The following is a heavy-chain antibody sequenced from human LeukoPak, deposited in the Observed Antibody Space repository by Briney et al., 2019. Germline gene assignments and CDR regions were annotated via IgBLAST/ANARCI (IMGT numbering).Heavy chain of an antibody. V-gene: IGHV3-23*01. D-gene: IGHD5-24*01. J-gene: IGHJ4*02. CDR3: NADGYKVYFDY. CDR1: GFTFSNYG. Sequence: GGSLRLSCAAAGFTFSNYGMSWVRQAPGKGLEWVSAIRGGSGGSTFYADSVKGRFTISRDNSKNTLYVQMNSLRAEDTAVYYCNADGYKVYFDYWGQGTLVTVSS. CDR2: IRGGSGGST.